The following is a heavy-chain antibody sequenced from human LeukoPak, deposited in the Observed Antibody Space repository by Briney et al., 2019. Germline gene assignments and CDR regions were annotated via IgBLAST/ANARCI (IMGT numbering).Heavy chain of an antibody. CDR2: IYPSTGGK. CDR1: GYTFTRFY. CDR3: AGETDFNGSGWGDS. J-gene: IGHJ4*02. D-gene: IGHD3-10*01. Sequence: ASVKLSCKTSGYTFTRFYVHWLRQAPGHGLEWMGWIYPSTGGKNFPQKFHGRVTMTTDTTITTAYMDLRSLTSDDTAVYYCAGETDFNGSGWGDSWGQGTLVIVSS. V-gene: IGHV1-2*02.